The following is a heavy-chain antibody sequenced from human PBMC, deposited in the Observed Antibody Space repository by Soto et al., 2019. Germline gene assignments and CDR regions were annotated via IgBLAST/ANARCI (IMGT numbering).Heavy chain of an antibody. CDR3: ARAGSSGWYARNWFDP. J-gene: IGHJ5*02. CDR2: ISSSSSYI. V-gene: IGHV3-21*01. Sequence: NPGGSLRLSCAASGFTFSSYSMNWVRQAPGKGLEWVSSISSSSSYIYYADSVKGRFTISRDNAKNSLYLQMNSLRAEDTAVYYCARAGSSGWYARNWFDPWGQGTLVTVSS. D-gene: IGHD6-19*01. CDR1: GFTFSSYS.